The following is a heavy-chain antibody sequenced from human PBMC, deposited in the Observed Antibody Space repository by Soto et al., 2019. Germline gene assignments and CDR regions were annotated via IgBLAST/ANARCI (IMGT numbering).Heavy chain of an antibody. Sequence: EVQLVESGGGLVQPGGSLRLSCAASGFTFSSYSMNWVRQAPGKGLEWVSYISSSSSTIYYADSVKGRFTISRDNAKNSLYLQMNSLRAEDTAVYYCARERYCSSTSCYRYYYYYMDVWAKGTTVSVSS. CDR3: ARERYCSSTSCYRYYYYYMDV. CDR1: GFTFSSYS. J-gene: IGHJ6*03. CDR2: ISSSSSTI. V-gene: IGHV3-48*01. D-gene: IGHD2-2*02.